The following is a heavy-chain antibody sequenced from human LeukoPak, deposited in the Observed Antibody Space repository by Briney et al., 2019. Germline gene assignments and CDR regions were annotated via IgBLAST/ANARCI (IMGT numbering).Heavy chain of an antibody. CDR3: ASLHLLGRYYFDC. CDR2: MYYTGST. V-gene: IGHV4-39*01. CDR1: GDSVTNNNYY. J-gene: IGHJ4*02. Sequence: SETLSLTCTVSGDSVTNNNYYWGWIRQPPGKGLEWIGGMYYTGSTYYNPSLKSRVTISVDTSKSQFSLRLASVTATDTAVYYCASLHLLGRYYFDCWGQGTLVTVSS.